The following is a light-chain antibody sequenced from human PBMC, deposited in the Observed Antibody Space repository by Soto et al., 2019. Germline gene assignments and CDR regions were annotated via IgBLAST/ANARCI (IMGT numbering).Light chain of an antibody. CDR2: GVS. Sequence: EIVMTQYQATLSVSPGERATLSCRASQSVSSNLAWYQQKPGQAPKFLIYGVSSRATGIPDRFSGSGSGTDFTLTISRLEPEDFAVYHCQQYGSSPRITFGQGTRLEIK. V-gene: IGKV3-20*01. J-gene: IGKJ5*01. CDR1: QSVSSN. CDR3: QQYGSSPRIT.